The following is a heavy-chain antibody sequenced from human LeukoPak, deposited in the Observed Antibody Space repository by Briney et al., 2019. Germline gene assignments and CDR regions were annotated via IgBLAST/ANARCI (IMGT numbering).Heavy chain of an antibody. CDR3: ATQRGDILTGYYMPRGFDY. Sequence: PGGSLRLSCAASGFTFSDYVMIWARQAPGKGLEWVSYISSSGSTIYYADSVKGRFTVSRDNAKNSLYLQMNSLRAEDTAVYYCATQRGDILTGYYMPRGFDYWGQGTLVTVSS. J-gene: IGHJ4*02. D-gene: IGHD3-9*01. CDR1: GFTFSDYV. V-gene: IGHV3-48*03. CDR2: ISSSGSTI.